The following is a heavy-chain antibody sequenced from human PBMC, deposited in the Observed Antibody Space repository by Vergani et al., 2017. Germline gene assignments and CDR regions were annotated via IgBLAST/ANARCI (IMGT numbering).Heavy chain of an antibody. J-gene: IGHJ4*02. Sequence: QVTLKESGPVLVKPTETLTLTCTVSGFSLSNARMGVSWIRQPPGKALEWLAHIFSNDEKSYSTSLKSRLTISKDTSKSQVVLTMTKMDPVDTATYYCARIGHGDYPYYFDYWGQGTLVTVSS. D-gene: IGHD4-17*01. CDR1: GFSLSNARMG. CDR2: IFSNDEK. CDR3: ARIGHGDYPYYFDY. V-gene: IGHV2-26*01.